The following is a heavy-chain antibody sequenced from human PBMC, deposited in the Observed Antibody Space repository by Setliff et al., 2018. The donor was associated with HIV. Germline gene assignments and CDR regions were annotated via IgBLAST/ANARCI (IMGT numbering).Heavy chain of an antibody. CDR2: ISNGSDSI. V-gene: IGHV3-21*01. J-gene: IGHJ6*02. Sequence: PGGSLRLSCVASGFTLISYTMNWVRQAPGKGLEWVSSISNGSDSIFYADFVKGRFTISRDNAKNTLFLQMNSLGAEDTAVYYCARGRPWGVTTPHGMDVWGQGTTVTVSS. D-gene: IGHD4-17*01. CDR3: ARGRPWGVTTPHGMDV. CDR1: GFTLISYT.